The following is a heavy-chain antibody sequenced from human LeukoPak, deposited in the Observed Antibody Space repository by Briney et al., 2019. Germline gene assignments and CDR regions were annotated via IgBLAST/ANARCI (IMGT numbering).Heavy chain of an antibody. Sequence: GGSLRLSCAASGFTFSSYGMHWVRQAPGKGLEWVAFIRYDGSNKYYADSVKGRFTISRDNSKNTLYLQMNSLRAEDTAVYYCAKDGTMDGSGSFNLYYYYYMDVWGQGTTVTTSS. J-gene: IGHJ6*03. CDR3: AKDGTMDGSGSFNLYYYYYMDV. CDR2: IRYDGSNK. CDR1: GFTFSSYG. V-gene: IGHV3-30*02. D-gene: IGHD3-10*01.